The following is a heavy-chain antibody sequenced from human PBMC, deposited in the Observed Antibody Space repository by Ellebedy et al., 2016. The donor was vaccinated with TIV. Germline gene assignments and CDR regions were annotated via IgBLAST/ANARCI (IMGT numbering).Heavy chain of an antibody. CDR2: IYYAGNT. J-gene: IGHJ2*01. CDR3: ARNVLIFTFDKWYSDL. CDR1: GGSVSSYPYY. V-gene: IGHV4-39*01. Sequence: SETLSPTCTVSGGSVSSYPYYWGWIRQPPGKGLEWIGTIYYAGNTYFNPSLKSRVAISVDTSKNQISLRLSSVTAADTAVYYCARNVLIFTFDKWYSDLWGRGTLVTVSS. D-gene: IGHD3/OR15-3a*01.